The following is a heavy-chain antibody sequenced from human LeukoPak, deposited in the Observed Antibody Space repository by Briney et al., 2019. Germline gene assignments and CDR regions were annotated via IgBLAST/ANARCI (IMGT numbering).Heavy chain of an antibody. CDR1: GFTFSDYY. J-gene: IGHJ4*02. Sequence: GGSLRLSWVASGFTFSDYYMSWIRQSPGKGLEWVSHISGSGTTIYYADSVKGRFTISRDNSKSSLYLQMNSLRAEDTAVYYCAKDTVRIAAAGLFDYWGQGTLVTVSS. D-gene: IGHD6-13*01. CDR3: AKDTVRIAAAGLFDY. CDR2: ISGSGTTI. V-gene: IGHV3-11*01.